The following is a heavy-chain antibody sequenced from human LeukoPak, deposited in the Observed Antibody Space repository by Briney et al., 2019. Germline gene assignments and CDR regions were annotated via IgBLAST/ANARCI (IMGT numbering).Heavy chain of an antibody. CDR2: ISSSGSTI. D-gene: IGHD3-22*01. V-gene: IGHV3-11*01. J-gene: IGHJ3*02. CDR1: GFTFSDYY. Sequence: GGSLRLSCAASGFTFSDYYMSWIRQAPGKGLEWVSYISSSGSTIYYADSVKGRFTISRDNAKNSLYLQMNSLRSDDTAVYYCARGGRYYDSSGLRAFDIWGQGTMVTVSS. CDR3: ARGGRYYDSSGLRAFDI.